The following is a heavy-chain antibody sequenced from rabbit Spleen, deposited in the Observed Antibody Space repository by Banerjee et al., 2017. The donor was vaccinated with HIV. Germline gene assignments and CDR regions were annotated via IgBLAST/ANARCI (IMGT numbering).Heavy chain of an antibody. J-gene: IGHJ4*01. V-gene: IGHV1S45*01. CDR2: IYTGNGKN. Sequence: QEQLVESGGDLVKPEGSLTLTCTASGFSFSSSYWICWVRQAPGKGLEWIGFIYTGNGKNYYASWAKGRFTISKTSSTTVTLQVTSLTAADTATYFCTRDDGSGHYIDGYFNLWGQGTLVTVS. D-gene: IGHD1-1*01. CDR1: GFSFSSSYW. CDR3: TRDDGSGHYIDGYFNL.